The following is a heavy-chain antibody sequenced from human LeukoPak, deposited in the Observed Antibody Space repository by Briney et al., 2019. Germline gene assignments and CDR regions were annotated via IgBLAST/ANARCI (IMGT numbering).Heavy chain of an antibody. V-gene: IGHV4-39*01. CDR3: ARHRGYSSGWYVDY. CDR1: GGSISSSRYY. J-gene: IGHJ4*02. D-gene: IGHD6-19*01. Sequence: SETLSLTCTVSGGSISSSRYYWGWIRQPPGKGLEWIGSIYYSGSTYYNPSLKSRVTISVDTSKNQFSLKLSSVTAADTAVYYCARHRGYSSGWYVDYWGQGTLVTVSS. CDR2: IYYSGST.